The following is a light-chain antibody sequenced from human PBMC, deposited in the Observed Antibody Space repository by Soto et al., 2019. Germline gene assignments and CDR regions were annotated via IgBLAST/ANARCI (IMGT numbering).Light chain of an antibody. CDR3: SSSTSSNTLV. CDR1: KNDIGGSDD. V-gene: IGLV2-14*01. J-gene: IGLJ3*02. Sequence: QSALTQPPSVSASPGQTITISCTGGKNDIGGSDDVSWYQQHPGKAPKLIIYGNSNRPSGPSDRFSGSKSGTTASLTISGLQADDADDYYCSSSTSSNTLVFGGGTKLTVL. CDR2: GNS.